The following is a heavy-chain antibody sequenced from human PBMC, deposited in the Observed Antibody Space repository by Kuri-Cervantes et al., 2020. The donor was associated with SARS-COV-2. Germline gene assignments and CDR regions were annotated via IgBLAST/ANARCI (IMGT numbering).Heavy chain of an antibody. V-gene: IGHV4-39*07. J-gene: IGHJ4*02. CDR1: VGSISSSSYY. Sequence: SETLSLTCTVSVGSISSSSYYWGWIRQPPGKGLEWIGSIYYSGSTYYNPSLKSRVTISVDTSKSQFSLKLSSVTAADTAVYYCARGGSTRSLDYWGQGTLVTVSS. CDR2: IYYSGST. CDR3: ARGGSTRSLDY. D-gene: IGHD2-2*01.